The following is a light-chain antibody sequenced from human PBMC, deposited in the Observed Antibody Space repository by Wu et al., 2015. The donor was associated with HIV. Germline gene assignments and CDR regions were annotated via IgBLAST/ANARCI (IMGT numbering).Light chain of an antibody. CDR1: QGISKY. J-gene: IGKJ4*01. V-gene: IGKV1-NL1*01. Sequence: DIQMTQSPSSLSASVGDRVTITCRASQGISKYLAWYQQKPGKAPKLLLFATSRLESGVPSRFSGSGSVTDYTLTISSLQPGDFVTYYCQQYYSTPLTFGGGTKVEIK. CDR2: ATS. CDR3: QQYYSTPLT.